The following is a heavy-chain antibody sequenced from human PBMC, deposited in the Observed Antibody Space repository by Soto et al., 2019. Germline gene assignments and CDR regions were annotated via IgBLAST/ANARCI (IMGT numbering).Heavy chain of an antibody. CDR3: ARHLTSRYGSPVPYFDY. D-gene: IGHD6-13*01. CDR1: GGSISSTSYY. Sequence: SETLSLACTVSGGSISSTSYYWGWVRQPPGKGLEWIGSIYYNGNTYYSPSLKSRVTMSVDTSKNRFSLTLNSVTAADTAVYYCARHLTSRYGSPVPYFDYWGQGALVTVSS. CDR2: IYYNGNT. V-gene: IGHV4-39*01. J-gene: IGHJ4*02.